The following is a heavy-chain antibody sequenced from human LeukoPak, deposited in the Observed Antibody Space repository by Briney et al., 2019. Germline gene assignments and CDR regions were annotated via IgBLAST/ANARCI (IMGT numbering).Heavy chain of an antibody. CDR1: GGSISSSSYY. Sequence: SETLSLTCTVSGGSISSSSYYWGWIRQPPGKGLEWIGSIYYSGSTYYNPSLKSRVTISVDTSKNQFSLKLSSVTAADTAVYYCARQPSPGVLWFGELSHDAFDIWGQGTMVTVSS. CDR2: IYYSGST. V-gene: IGHV4-39*01. J-gene: IGHJ3*02. CDR3: ARQPSPGVLWFGELSHDAFDI. D-gene: IGHD3-10*01.